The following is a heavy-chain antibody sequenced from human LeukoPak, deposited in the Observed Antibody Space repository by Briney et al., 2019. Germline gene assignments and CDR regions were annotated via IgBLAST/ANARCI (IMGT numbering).Heavy chain of an antibody. Sequence: AGGSLRLSCAASGFSISDNWMDWVRQSPGKGMEWVANINQDGSEGYYADSVKGRFTISRDNAKNSLYLQMNKLRAEDTAVYYCSRSLDYSGQGALVTVSS. J-gene: IGHJ4*02. CDR1: GFSISDNW. CDR2: INQDGSEG. V-gene: IGHV3-7*01. CDR3: SRSLDY.